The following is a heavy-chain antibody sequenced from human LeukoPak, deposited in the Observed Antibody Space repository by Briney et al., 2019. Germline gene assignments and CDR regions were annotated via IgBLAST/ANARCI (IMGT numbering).Heavy chain of an antibody. V-gene: IGHV1-46*01. CDR3: ARADSSSWYGPYLFDY. CDR2: INPSGGST. CDR1: GYTFTSYY. J-gene: IGHJ4*02. D-gene: IGHD6-13*01. Sequence: ASVKVSCKASGYTFTSYYMHWVRQAPGQGLEWMGIINPSGGSTSYAQKFQGRVTMTRNTSISTAYMELSSLRSEDTAVYYCARADSSSWYGPYLFDYWGQGTLVTVSS.